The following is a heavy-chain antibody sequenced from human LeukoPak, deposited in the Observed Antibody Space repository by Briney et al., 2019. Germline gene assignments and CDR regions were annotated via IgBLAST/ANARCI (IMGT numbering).Heavy chain of an antibody. V-gene: IGHV3-48*04. D-gene: IGHD2-2*01. J-gene: IGHJ4*02. Sequence: PGGSLRLSCAASGFTFSSYSMNWVRQAPGKGLEWVSYISSSSSTIYYADSVKGRFTISRDNAKNSLYLQMNSLRAEDTAVYYCAREKRGSTSSILYFDYWGQGTLVTVSS. CDR1: GFTFSSYS. CDR3: AREKRGSTSSILYFDY. CDR2: ISSSSSTI.